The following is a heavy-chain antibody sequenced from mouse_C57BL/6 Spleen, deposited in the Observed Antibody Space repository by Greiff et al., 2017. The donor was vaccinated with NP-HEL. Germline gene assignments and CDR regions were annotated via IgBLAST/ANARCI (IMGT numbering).Heavy chain of an antibody. CDR3: EIAPHYYGSSHWYFDV. D-gene: IGHD1-1*01. CDR1: GYSITSGYY. CDR2: ISYDGSN. V-gene: IGHV3-6*01. J-gene: IGHJ1*03. Sequence: EVKLEESGPGLVKPSQSLSLTCSVTGYSITSGYYWNWIRQFPENKQEWMGYISYDGSNNYNPTLKNRISITRDTSKYHFFLKLNTVTTEDTATYYCEIAPHYYGSSHWYFDVWGTGTTVTVSS.